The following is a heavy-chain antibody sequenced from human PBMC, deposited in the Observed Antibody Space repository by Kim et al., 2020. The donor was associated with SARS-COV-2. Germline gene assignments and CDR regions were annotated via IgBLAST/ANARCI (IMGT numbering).Heavy chain of an antibody. D-gene: IGHD4-17*01. CDR2: IYHSGST. Sequence: SETLSLTCAVSGGSISSGGYSWSWIRQPPGKGLEWIGYIYHSGSTYYNPSLKSRVTISVDRSKNQFSLKLSSVTAADTAVYYCAREGKYPLRRNARRNYYYMDVWGKGTTVTVSS. CDR1: GGSISSGGYS. V-gene: IGHV4-30-2*01. J-gene: IGHJ6*03. CDR3: AREGKYPLRRNARRNYYYMDV.